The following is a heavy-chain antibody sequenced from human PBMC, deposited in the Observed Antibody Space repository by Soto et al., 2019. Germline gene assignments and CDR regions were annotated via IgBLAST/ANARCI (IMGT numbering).Heavy chain of an antibody. Sequence: ASVKVSCKASGYTFSHYAMHWVRQAPGQRLEWMGWINAGNTKTKYSEKFQGRVTFTRDTSASTDYMELSSLTSEDTAVYYCARGDRSSWYSLDYWGQGTLVTVSS. D-gene: IGHD6-13*01. V-gene: IGHV1-3*01. CDR2: INAGNTKT. J-gene: IGHJ4*02. CDR1: GYTFSHYA. CDR3: ARGDRSSWYSLDY.